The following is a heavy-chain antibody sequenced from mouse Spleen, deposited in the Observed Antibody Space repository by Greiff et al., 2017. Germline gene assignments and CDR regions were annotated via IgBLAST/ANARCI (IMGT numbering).Heavy chain of an antibody. CDR1: GYTFTSYW. V-gene: IGHV1-59*01. Sequence: QVQLLQPGAELVRPGTSVKLSCKASGYTFTSYWMHWVKQRPGQGLEWIGVIDPSDSYTNYNQKFKGKATLTVDTSSSTAYMQLSSLTSEDSAVYYCARLYSFAYWGQGTLVTVSA. CDR3: ARLYSFAY. J-gene: IGHJ3*01. CDR2: IDPSDSYT.